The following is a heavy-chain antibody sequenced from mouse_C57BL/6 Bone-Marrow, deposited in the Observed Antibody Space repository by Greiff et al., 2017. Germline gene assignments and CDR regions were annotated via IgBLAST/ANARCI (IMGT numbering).Heavy chain of an antibody. CDR3: ARHGGLRPLDS. J-gene: IGHJ2*01. D-gene: IGHD2-4*01. CDR1: GFTFSSYG. Sequence: EVKLLESGGDLVKPGGSLKLSCAASGFTFSSYGMSWVRQTPDKRLEWVATISSGGSYTYYPDSVKGRFTIARDNAKNTLYLQMSSLKSEDTAMYYCARHGGLRPLDSWGQGTTLTVSS. V-gene: IGHV5-6*01. CDR2: ISSGGSYT.